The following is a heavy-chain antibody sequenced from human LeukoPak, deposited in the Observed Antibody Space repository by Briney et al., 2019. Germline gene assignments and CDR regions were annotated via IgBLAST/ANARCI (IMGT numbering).Heavy chain of an antibody. Sequence: TGGSLRLSCAASGFTFSSYAMSWVRQVPGKGLEWVSAISGSGGGTYYADSVKGRFTISRDNSKNTLYLQMNSLRAEDTAIYYCARAPLYAPFDYWGQGTLVTVSS. CDR3: ARAPLYAPFDY. CDR2: ISGSGGGT. D-gene: IGHD2-8*01. J-gene: IGHJ4*02. CDR1: GFTFSSYA. V-gene: IGHV3-23*01.